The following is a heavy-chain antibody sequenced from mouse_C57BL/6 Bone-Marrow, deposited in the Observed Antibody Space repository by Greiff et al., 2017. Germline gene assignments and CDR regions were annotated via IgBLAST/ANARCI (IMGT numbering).Heavy chain of an antibody. CDR3: ERVDYYGSSPAWFAY. CDR2: ISYDGSN. J-gene: IGHJ3*01. CDR1: GYSITSGYY. Sequence: DVKLQESGPGLVKPSQSLSLTCSVTGYSITSGYYWNWIRQFPGNKLEWMGYISYDGSNNYNPSLKNSISITRDTSKNQFFLKLNSVTTEDTATYYCERVDYYGSSPAWFAYWGQGTLVTVSA. D-gene: IGHD1-1*01. V-gene: IGHV3-6*01.